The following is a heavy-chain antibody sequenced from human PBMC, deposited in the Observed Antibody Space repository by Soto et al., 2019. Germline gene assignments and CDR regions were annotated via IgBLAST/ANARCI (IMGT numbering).Heavy chain of an antibody. V-gene: IGHV3-30-3*01. Sequence: GGSLRLSCAASGFTFSSYAIHWGRQAPGKGLEWVAVISYDGSNKYYADSVKGRFTISRDNSKNTLYLQMNSLRAEDTAVYYCARAYYDFWSGYTYYYYYGMDVWGQGTTVTVSS. J-gene: IGHJ6*02. D-gene: IGHD3-3*01. CDR1: GFTFSSYA. CDR3: ARAYYDFWSGYTYYYYYGMDV. CDR2: ISYDGSNK.